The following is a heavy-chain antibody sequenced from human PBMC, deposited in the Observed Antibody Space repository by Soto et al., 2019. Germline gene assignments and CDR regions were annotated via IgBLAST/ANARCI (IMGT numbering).Heavy chain of an antibody. CDR3: ARHGLEERPRSRVWFDP. CDR2: IYYSGST. CDR1: GGSISSSSYY. J-gene: IGHJ5*02. Sequence: SETLSLTCTVSGGSISSSSYYWGWIRQPPGKGLEWIGSIYYSGSTYYNPSLKSRVTISVDTSKNQFSLKLSSVTAADTAVYYCARHGLEERPRSRVWFDPWGQGTLVTVSS. V-gene: IGHV4-39*01.